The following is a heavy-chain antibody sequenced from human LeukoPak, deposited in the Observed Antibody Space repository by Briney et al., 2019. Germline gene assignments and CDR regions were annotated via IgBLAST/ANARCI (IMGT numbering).Heavy chain of an antibody. CDR2: IYYDGSP. V-gene: IGHV4-39*01. J-gene: IGHJ3*02. CDR1: GGSIRSSSYY. CDR3: ARQVLEMTAMYAFEI. D-gene: IGHD5-24*01. Sequence: SETLSLTCTASGGSIRSSSYYWGWIRQPPGKGLEWIGSIYYDGSPYYNPSLKSRVTISVDTSKNQFSLKVRSVTAADTAVYYCARQVLEMTAMYAFEIWGQGTIVTVSS.